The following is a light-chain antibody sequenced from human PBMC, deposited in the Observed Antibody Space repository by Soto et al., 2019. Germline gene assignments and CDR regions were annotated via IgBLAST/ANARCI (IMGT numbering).Light chain of an antibody. Sequence: DIQMTQSPSTLSASVGDRVTITCRATQSISTYLAWYQQKPGKAPNLLIYDASSLESGVPSRFSGSGSGTEFPLTISSLQPDDFATYYCHQYNSYSQTFGQGTKVEVK. J-gene: IGKJ1*01. CDR2: DAS. CDR3: HQYNSYSQT. CDR1: QSISTY. V-gene: IGKV1-5*01.